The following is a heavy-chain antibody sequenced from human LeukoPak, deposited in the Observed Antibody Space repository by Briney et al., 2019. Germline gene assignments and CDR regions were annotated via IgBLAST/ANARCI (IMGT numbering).Heavy chain of an antibody. Sequence: SETLSLTCTVSGGSISSYYWSWIRQPAGKGLEWIGRIYTSGSTNYTPSLKSRVTMSVDTSKNQFSLKLSSVTAADTAVYYCAREIKYCSGGSCYDRFDPWGQGTLVTVSS. D-gene: IGHD2-15*01. CDR2: IYTSGST. CDR1: GGSISSYY. CDR3: AREIKYCSGGSCYDRFDP. V-gene: IGHV4-4*07. J-gene: IGHJ5*02.